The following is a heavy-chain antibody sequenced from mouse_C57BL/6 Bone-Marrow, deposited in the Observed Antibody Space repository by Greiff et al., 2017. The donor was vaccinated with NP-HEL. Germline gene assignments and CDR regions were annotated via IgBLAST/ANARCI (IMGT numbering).Heavy chain of an antibody. D-gene: IGHD1-1*01. Sequence: QVQLQQSGAELVKPGASVKISCKASGYAFSSYWMNWVKQRPGKGLEWIGQIYPGDGDTNYNGKFKGKATLTADKSSSTAYMQLSSLTAEDAAVYFCARYYGSSYYLDDWGQGTTLTVSS. V-gene: IGHV1-80*01. CDR1: GYAFSSYW. J-gene: IGHJ2*01. CDR3: ARYYGSSYYLDD. CDR2: IYPGDGDT.